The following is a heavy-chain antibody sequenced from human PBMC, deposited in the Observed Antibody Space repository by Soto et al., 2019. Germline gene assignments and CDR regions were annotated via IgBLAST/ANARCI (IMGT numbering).Heavy chain of an antibody. CDR1: GDSLRSSSHY. V-gene: IGHV4-39*02. CDR3: VRDAPYNWNDLHDYGMDV. CDR2: FYYSGSP. J-gene: IGHJ6*02. Sequence: PSETLSLTCTVSGDSLRSSSHYWAWNRQPPGKGLEWIGGFYYSGSPYYNPSLKSRVTMSVDTSKNQFSLNLNSVTAADTAQYYCVRDAPYNWNDLHDYGMDVWGQGTTVTVSS. D-gene: IGHD1-1*01.